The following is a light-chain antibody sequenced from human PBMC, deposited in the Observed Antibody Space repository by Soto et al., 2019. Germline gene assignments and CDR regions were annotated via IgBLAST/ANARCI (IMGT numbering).Light chain of an antibody. CDR1: SGDVGRFDY. J-gene: IGLJ3*02. Sequence: QPVLTQPPSASGSPGQSVSISCTGTSGDVGRFDYVSWYQHHPGKAPKLIIYQVNKRPSGVPDRFSGSKSGNTASLTVSGLQTEDEADYYCTSYAGSDTFVVVGRGTKVTVL. V-gene: IGLV2-8*01. CDR2: QVN. CDR3: TSYAGSDTFVV.